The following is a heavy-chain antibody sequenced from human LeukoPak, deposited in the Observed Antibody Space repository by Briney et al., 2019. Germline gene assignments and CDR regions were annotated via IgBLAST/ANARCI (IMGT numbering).Heavy chain of an antibody. V-gene: IGHV3-30*03. J-gene: IGHJ4*02. D-gene: IGHD6-13*01. CDR1: GFTFSSYG. CDR2: ISYDGSNK. CDR3: ASPLSIAAD. Sequence: GGSLRPSCAASGFTFSSYGMHWVRQAPGKGLEWVAVISYDGSNKYYADSVKGRFTISRDNSKNTLYLQMNSLRAEDTAVYYCASPLSIAADWGQGTLVTVSS.